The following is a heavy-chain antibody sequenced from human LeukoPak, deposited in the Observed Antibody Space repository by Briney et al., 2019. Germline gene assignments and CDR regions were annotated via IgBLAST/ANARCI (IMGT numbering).Heavy chain of an antibody. CDR2: ISYDGSNK. D-gene: IGHD6-13*01. J-gene: IGHJ4*02. V-gene: IGHV3-30*18. Sequence: GGSLRLSCAASGFTFSSYGTHWVRQAPGKGLEWVAVISYDGSNKYYADSVKGRFTISRDNSKNTLYLQMNSLRAEDTAVYYCAKDKESSSWYYFDYWGEGTLVTVSS. CDR3: AKDKESSSWYYFDY. CDR1: GFTFSSYG.